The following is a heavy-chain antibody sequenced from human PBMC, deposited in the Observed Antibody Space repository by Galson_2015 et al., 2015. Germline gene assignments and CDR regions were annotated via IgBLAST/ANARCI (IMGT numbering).Heavy chain of an antibody. J-gene: IGHJ5*02. V-gene: IGHV4-59*01. Sequence: LSLTCTVSGGSISSYYWSWIRQPPGKGLEWIGYIYYSGSTNYNPSLKSRVTISVDTSKNQFSLKLSSVTAADTAVYYCARGGADFDPWGQGTLVTVSS. CDR1: GGSISSYY. CDR2: IYYSGST. CDR3: ARGGADFDP.